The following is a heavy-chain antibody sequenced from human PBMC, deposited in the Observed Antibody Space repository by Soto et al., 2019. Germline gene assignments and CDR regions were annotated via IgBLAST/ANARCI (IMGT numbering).Heavy chain of an antibody. V-gene: IGHV3-21*01. CDR3: VKDEGIEAMDV. CDR2: ITSSGSYV. Sequence: AGGSLRLSCVTSGFTFSRNTMNWVRQAPGKGLEWVASITSSGSYVYYADSVKGRFSASRDNAKNSLSLQMDSLSPDDTAIYFCVKDEGIEAMDVWGQGTTVTVSS. D-gene: IGHD3-3*02. CDR1: GFTFSRNT. J-gene: IGHJ6*02.